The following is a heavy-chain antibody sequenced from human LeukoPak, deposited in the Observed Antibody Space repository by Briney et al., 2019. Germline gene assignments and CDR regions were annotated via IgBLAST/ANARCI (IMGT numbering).Heavy chain of an antibody. CDR3: ARRYGDYVGGYYFDY. Sequence: GGSLRLSCAASGFTFSHYWMAWVRQAPGKGLEWVANIKPDGSEKYYVDSVKGRFTISRDNAKNSLYLQMNSLRAEDTAVYYCARRYGDYVGGYYFDYWGQGTLVTVSS. CDR2: IKPDGSEK. CDR1: GFTFSHYW. V-gene: IGHV3-7*01. J-gene: IGHJ4*02. D-gene: IGHD4-17*01.